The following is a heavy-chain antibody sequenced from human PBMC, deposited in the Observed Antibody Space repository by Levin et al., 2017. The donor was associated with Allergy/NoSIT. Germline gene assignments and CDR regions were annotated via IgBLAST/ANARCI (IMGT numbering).Heavy chain of an antibody. D-gene: IGHD3-9*01. J-gene: IGHJ4*02. CDR3: ARDWSDISMIIADY. Sequence: KPGESLKISCKASGYTFTHFGISWVRQAPGQGLEWVGWVTTYNKLKYAEKFQGRVTMTTDTSTSTAYMELRNLRSDDTAMYYCARDWSDISMIIADYWGQGTLVTVRS. CDR1: GYTFTHFG. V-gene: IGHV1-18*01. CDR2: VTTYNKL.